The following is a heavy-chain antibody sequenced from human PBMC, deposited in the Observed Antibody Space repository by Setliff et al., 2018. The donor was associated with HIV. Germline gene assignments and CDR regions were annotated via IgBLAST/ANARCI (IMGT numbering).Heavy chain of an antibody. Sequence: SVKVSCKASGGSFSSYTISWVRQAPGQGLEWMGRIIPIFGTPNYAQKFKGRLTITADESTSTVYMELSSLRSEDTAVYYCARDSRDIVVVIAPEPEPYYYYGMDVWGEGTTVTAPQ. D-gene: IGHD2-15*01. CDR3: ARDSRDIVVVIAPEPEPYYYYGMDV. V-gene: IGHV1-69*13. J-gene: IGHJ6*04. CDR2: IIPIFGTP. CDR1: GGSFSSYT.